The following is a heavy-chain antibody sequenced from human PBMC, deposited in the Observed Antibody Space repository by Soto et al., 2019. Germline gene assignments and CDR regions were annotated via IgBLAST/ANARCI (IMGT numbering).Heavy chain of an antibody. CDR3: AKDGCSSTSCYDY. CDR1: GFTFSSYA. Sequence: PGGSLRLSCAAPGFTFSSYAMSWVRQAPGKGLEWVSAISGSGGSTYYADSVKGRFTISRDNSKNTLYLQMNSLRAEDTAVYYCAKDGCSSTSCYDYWGQGTLVTVSS. V-gene: IGHV3-23*01. J-gene: IGHJ4*02. D-gene: IGHD2-2*01. CDR2: ISGSGGST.